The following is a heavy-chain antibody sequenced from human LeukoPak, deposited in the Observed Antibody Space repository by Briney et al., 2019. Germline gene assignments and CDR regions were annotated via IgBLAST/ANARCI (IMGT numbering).Heavy chain of an antibody. J-gene: IGHJ4*02. CDR1: GYTFTSYY. D-gene: IGHD3-3*01. CDR3: ARYAPTHYDFWSGYSTQAYYFDY. V-gene: IGHV1-46*01. CDR2: INPSGGST. Sequence: ASVKVSCKASGYTFTSYYMHWVRQAPGQGLEWMGIINPSGGSTSYAQKFQGRVTMTRDMSTSTVYMELSSLRSGDTAVYYCARYAPTHYDFWSGYSTQAYYFDYWGQGTLVTVSS.